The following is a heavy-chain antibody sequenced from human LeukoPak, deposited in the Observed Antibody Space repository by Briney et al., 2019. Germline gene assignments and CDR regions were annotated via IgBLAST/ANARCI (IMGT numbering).Heavy chain of an antibody. CDR1: GFTFDDYA. CDR2: ISWNSGSI. Sequence: PGRSLRLSCAASGFTFDDYAMHWVRQAPGKGLEWVSGISWNSGSIGYADSVKGRFTISRDNAKNSLYLQMNSLRAEDMALYYCAKDRGYSGYEGNAFDIWGQGTMVTVSS. CDR3: AKDRGYSGYEGNAFDI. J-gene: IGHJ3*02. D-gene: IGHD5-12*01. V-gene: IGHV3-9*03.